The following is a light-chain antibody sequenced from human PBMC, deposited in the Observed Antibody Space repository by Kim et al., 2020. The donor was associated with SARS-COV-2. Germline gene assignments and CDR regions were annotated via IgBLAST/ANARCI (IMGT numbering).Light chain of an antibody. J-gene: IGLJ3*02. Sequence: QSALTQPPSVSGSPGQSVTISCTGTRGDIGYYDRVSWYQQSPGTAPKLLIFEVTNRPSGVPERFSGSKSGNTASLTISGLQAEDEGVYYCSSFTTNSPNWMFGGGTKVTVL. V-gene: IGLV2-18*02. CDR3: SSFTTNSPNWM. CDR1: RGDIGYYDR. CDR2: EVT.